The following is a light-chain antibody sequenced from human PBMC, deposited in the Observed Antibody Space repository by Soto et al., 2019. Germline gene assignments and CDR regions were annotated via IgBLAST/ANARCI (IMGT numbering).Light chain of an antibody. CDR1: SSDVGGYNY. J-gene: IGLJ2*01. CDR2: GAT. CDR3: SSYTSSTTLSVV. Sequence: QSALTQPASVSGSPGQSITISCTGTSSDVGGYNYVSWYQQHPGKAPKLMIYGATNRPSGVSNRCSGSKSGHTASLTISGLQAEDEADYYCSSYTSSTTLSVVFGGGTKRTFL. V-gene: IGLV2-14*01.